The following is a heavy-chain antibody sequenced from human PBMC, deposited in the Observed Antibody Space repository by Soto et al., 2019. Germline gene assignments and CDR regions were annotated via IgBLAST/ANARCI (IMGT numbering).Heavy chain of an antibody. V-gene: IGHV4-59*01. Sequence: QVQLQESGPGLVKPSETLSLTCTVSGGSISSYYWSWIRQPPGKGLEWIGYIYYSGSTNYNPYLKSRVTKSVDTSKNQYSLKLSSVTAADTAVYYCARQMRGATISIYYYGMVVWGQGITV. CDR2: IYYSGST. CDR3: ARQMRGATISIYYYGMVV. J-gene: IGHJ6*02. D-gene: IGHD5-12*01. CDR1: GGSISSYY.